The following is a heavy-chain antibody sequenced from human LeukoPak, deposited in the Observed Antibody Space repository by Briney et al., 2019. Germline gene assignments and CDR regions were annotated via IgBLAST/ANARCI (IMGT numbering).Heavy chain of an antibody. CDR1: GGTFTSST. Sequence: SVKVSCKASGGTFTSSTISWVRQAPGQGLEWMGRIIPLFQTTKYAPKLQGRVTITADKSTSTAYMEVSSLTSEDTAVYYCARGPMTTAPLEYWGQGTLVTFSS. CDR2: IIPLFQTT. V-gene: IGHV1-69*08. J-gene: IGHJ4*02. D-gene: IGHD4-17*01. CDR3: ARGPMTTAPLEY.